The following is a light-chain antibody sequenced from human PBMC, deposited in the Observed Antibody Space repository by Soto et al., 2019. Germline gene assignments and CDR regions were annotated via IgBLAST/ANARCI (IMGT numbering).Light chain of an antibody. J-gene: IGLJ1*01. CDR2: DVS. CDR3: RSYTSSSTHV. V-gene: IGLV2-14*01. CDR1: SSDVGGYDY. Sequence: QSVLTQPASVYGSPGQSIAISCTGTSSDVGGYDYVSWYQKHPGKAPKLMISDVSNRPSGVSNRFSGSKSGNTASLTISGLQAEDEADYYCRSYTSSSTHVFGTGTKLTVL.